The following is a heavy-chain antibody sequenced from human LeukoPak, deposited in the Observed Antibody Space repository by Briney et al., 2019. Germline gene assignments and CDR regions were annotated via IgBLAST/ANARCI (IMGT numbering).Heavy chain of an antibody. CDR2: ISWNMGII. CDR3: AKGASSGWSPYFDY. CDR1: GFTFYDYA. D-gene: IGHD6-19*01. J-gene: IGHJ4*02. Sequence: GGSLRLSCAASGFTFYDYAMHWVRQAPAKGLEWGSGISWNMGIIGYADSVKGRFTISRDNAKNSLYLQMNSLRAEDTALYYCAKGASSGWSPYFDYWGQGTLVTVSS. V-gene: IGHV3-9*01.